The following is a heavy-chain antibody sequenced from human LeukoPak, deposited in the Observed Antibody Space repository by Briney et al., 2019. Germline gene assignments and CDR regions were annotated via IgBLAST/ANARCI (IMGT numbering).Heavy chain of an antibody. CDR1: GYIFTNYW. CDR3: ARGRLRRDY. CDR2: IYPSDSDT. V-gene: IGHV5-51*01. J-gene: IGHJ4*02. Sequence: GEALKISCKGSGYIFTNYWIGWVRQMPGKGLEWMGIIYPSDSDTRYSPSFQGQVTISVDKSISTAYLQWSSLKASDSAMYYCARGRLRRDYWGQGTLVTVFS. D-gene: IGHD4-17*01.